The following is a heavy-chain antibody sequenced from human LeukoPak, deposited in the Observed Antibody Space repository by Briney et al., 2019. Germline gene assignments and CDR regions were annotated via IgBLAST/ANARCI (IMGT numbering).Heavy chain of an antibody. J-gene: IGHJ3*02. V-gene: IGHV1-69*13. CDR3: ARDLSSSSLGGAFDI. D-gene: IGHD6-6*01. CDR2: IIPIFGTA. Sequence: GASVKVSCKASGGTFSSYAISWVRQAPGQGLEWMGGIIPIFGTANYAQKFQGRVTITADESTSTAYMELSSLRSEDTAVYYCARDLSSSSLGGAFDIWGQGTMVTVSS. CDR1: GGTFSSYA.